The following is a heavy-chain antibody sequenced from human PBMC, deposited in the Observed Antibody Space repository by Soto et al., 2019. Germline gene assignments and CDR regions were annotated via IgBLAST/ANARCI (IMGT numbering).Heavy chain of an antibody. J-gene: IGHJ4*02. CDR3: AADARSSYYDFWSGSMSHFDY. V-gene: IGHV1-58*01. D-gene: IGHD3-3*01. Sequence: SVKVSCKASGFTFTSSAVQWVRQARGQRLEWIGWIVVGSGNTNYAQKFQERVTITRDMSTSTAYMELSSLRSEDTAVYYCAADARSSYYDFWSGSMSHFDYWGQGTLVTVSS. CDR1: GFTFTSSA. CDR2: IVVGSGNT.